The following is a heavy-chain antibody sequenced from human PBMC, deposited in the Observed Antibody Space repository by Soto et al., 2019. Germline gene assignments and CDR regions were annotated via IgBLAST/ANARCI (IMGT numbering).Heavy chain of an antibody. CDR3: ARGHIVATQWLVRPDY. CDR1: GGTFSSYT. CDR2: IIPILGIA. Sequence: SVKVSCKASGGTFSSYTISWVRQAPGQGLEWMGRIIPILGIANYAQKVQGRVTITADKSTSTAYMELSSLRSEVTAGYYCARGHIVATQWLVRPDYGGQGTLVTVSS. J-gene: IGHJ4*02. D-gene: IGHD5-12*01. V-gene: IGHV1-69*02.